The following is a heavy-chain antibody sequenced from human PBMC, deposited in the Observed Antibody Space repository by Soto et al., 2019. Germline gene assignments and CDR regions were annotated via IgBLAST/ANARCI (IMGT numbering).Heavy chain of an antibody. V-gene: IGHV1-69*13. D-gene: IGHD6-13*01. CDR3: ASLTVRIAAAGPLGGMDV. CDR1: GGTFSSYA. Sequence: GASVKVSCKASGGTFSSYAISWVRQAPGQGLEWMGGIIPIFGTANYAQKFQGRVTITADESTSTAYMELSSLRSEDTAVYYCASLTVRIAAAGPLGGMDVWGQGTTVTVSS. CDR2: IIPIFGTA. J-gene: IGHJ6*02.